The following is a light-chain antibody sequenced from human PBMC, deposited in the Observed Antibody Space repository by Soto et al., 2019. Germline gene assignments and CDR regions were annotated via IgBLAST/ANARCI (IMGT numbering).Light chain of an antibody. CDR3: QQYNSFPLT. Sequence: DIQMTQSPSSLSASVGDRVTITCQASQGIRNYLNWYQQKPGQAPKLLIYDVSHLETGVPSRFSGSGSGQYFTFTISSLQPEGFATYYCQQYNSFPLTFGGGTKV. J-gene: IGKJ4*01. CDR1: QGIRNY. V-gene: IGKV1-33*01. CDR2: DVS.